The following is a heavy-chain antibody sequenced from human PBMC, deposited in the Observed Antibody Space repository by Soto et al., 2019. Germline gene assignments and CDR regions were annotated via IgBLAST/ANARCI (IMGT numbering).Heavy chain of an antibody. V-gene: IGHV4-39*01. CDR2: IYYSGRT. CDR3: ARRFRSGYYYYLYY. J-gene: IGHJ4*02. D-gene: IGHD3-22*01. CDR1: GSPSLSNRYY. Sequence: SATQALICPVSGSPSLSNRYYWALILQPPGKGLEWIGSIYYSGRTYFNPSLRSRVTISVDTSKHQSSLKVNSVTAADTAVYYCARRFRSGYYYYLYYWGQGTLVPIS.